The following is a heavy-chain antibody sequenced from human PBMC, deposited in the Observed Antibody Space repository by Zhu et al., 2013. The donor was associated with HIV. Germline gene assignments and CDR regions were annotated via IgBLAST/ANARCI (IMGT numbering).Heavy chain of an antibody. Sequence: QVQLVQSGAEVKKPGASVKVSCKASGYSFTDYYMHWVRQAPGQGLEWMGWIDPISGDTNYAQKFQDWVTMTRDTSISAAYMELSRLRSDDTAVYYCARGILGGYYYFDYWGQGTLVTVSS. D-gene: IGHD3-3*02. CDR2: IDPISGDT. J-gene: IGHJ4*02. CDR1: GYSFTDYY. CDR3: ARGILGGYYYFDY. V-gene: IGHV1-2*04.